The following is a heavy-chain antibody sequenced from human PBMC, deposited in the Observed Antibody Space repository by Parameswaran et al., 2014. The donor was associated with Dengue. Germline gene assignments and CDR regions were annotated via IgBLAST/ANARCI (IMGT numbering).Heavy chain of an antibody. V-gene: IGHV3-48*03. CDR2: ISSSGSTI. Sequence: VRQAPGRAGVGSYISSSGSTIYYADSVKGRFTISRDNAKNSLYLQMNSLRAEDTAVYYCARDLGWVTTALYYYYGMDVWGQGTTVTVSS. J-gene: IGHJ6*02. D-gene: IGHD4-17*01. CDR3: ARDLGWVTTALYYYYGMDV.